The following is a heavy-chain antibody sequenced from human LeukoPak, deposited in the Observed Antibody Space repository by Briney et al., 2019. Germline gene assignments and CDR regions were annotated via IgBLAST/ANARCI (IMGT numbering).Heavy chain of an antibody. D-gene: IGHD3-22*01. CDR3: AKRGVVIRVILVGFHKEAYYFDS. Sequence: GGSLRLSCAVSGITLSNYGMSWVRQAPGKGLEWVAGISDSGGSTNCADSVKGRFTISRDNPKNTLYLQMNSLRAEDTAVYFCAKRGVVIRVILVGFHKEAYYFDSWGQGALVTVSS. V-gene: IGHV3-23*01. CDR1: GITLSNYG. J-gene: IGHJ4*02. CDR2: ISDSGGST.